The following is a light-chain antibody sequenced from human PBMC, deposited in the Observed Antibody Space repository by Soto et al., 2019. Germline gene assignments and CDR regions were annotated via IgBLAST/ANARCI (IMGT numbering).Light chain of an antibody. CDR3: KQYNIYFS. V-gene: IGKV1-5*01. CDR2: DAS. CDR1: QSINSW. Sequence: DIQMTQSPSTLSASVGDRVTITCRAIQSINSWLASYQQKPGTAPKLLINDASSLESGVPSRFSGSGSGTEFTLIISSLQHDDFATYYWKQYNIYFSFGHGTKVDIK. J-gene: IGKJ3*01.